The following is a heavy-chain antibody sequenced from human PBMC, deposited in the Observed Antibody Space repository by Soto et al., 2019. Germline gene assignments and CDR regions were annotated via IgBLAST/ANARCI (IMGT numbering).Heavy chain of an antibody. V-gene: IGHV4-31*03. CDR2: IYYSGTT. D-gene: IGHD3-22*01. Sequence: QVQLQESGPGLVKPSQTLSLTCTVSGGSISRSDYYWSWIRQHPGKGLEWIGYIYYSGTTCYNPSLKSRVTMSVDTSKHQLSLKLSSLTAADTAVYYCARSDRRGWPCLVDSWGQGILVTVSS. CDR1: GGSISRSDYY. J-gene: IGHJ4*02. CDR3: ARSDRRGWPCLVDS.